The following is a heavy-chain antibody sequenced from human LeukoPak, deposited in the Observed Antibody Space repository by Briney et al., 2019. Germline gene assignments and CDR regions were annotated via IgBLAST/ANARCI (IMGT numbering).Heavy chain of an antibody. Sequence: PGGSLRLSCAASGFIVSSNYMSWVRKAPGKGLELVSVIYSGGSTYYADSVKGRFTISRDNSKNTLCLQMQSLRAEDTAVYYCARDPRYSSSDYYYGIDVWGQGTTVTVSS. CDR3: ARDPRYSSSDYYYGIDV. V-gene: IGHV3-66*01. CDR1: GFIVSSNY. J-gene: IGHJ6*02. CDR2: IYSGGST. D-gene: IGHD6-13*01.